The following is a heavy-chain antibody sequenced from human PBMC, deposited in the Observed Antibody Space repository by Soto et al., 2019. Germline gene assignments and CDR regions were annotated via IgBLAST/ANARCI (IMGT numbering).Heavy chain of an antibody. J-gene: IGHJ6*02. CDR2: IRSKAYGGTT. V-gene: IGHV3-49*04. Sequence: LRLSCTASGFTFGDYAMSWVRQAPGKGLEWVGFIRSKAYGGTTEYAASVKGRFTISRDDSKSIAYLQMNSLKTEDTAVYYCTTSGDYDILTGYYPRGFYYYGMDVWGRGTTGTVSS. D-gene: IGHD3-9*01. CDR1: GFTFGDYA. CDR3: TTSGDYDILTGYYPRGFYYYGMDV.